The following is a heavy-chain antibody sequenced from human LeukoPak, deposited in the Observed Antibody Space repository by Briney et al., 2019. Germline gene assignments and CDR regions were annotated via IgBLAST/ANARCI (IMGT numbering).Heavy chain of an antibody. V-gene: IGHV3-53*01. CDR3: ARNAYYSADY. J-gene: IGHJ4*02. CDR1: GFTVSTNY. D-gene: IGHD2/OR15-2a*01. CDR2: IYSGGNT. Sequence: GGSLRLSCAASGFTVSTNYMSSVPQAPGKGPEWVSVIYSGGNTYYADSVKGRFTISRDSSKNTLDLQMNSLRVEDTAVYYCARNAYYSADYWGQGTLVTVSS.